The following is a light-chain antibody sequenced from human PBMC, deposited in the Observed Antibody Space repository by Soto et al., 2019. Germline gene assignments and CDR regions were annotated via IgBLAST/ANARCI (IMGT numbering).Light chain of an antibody. CDR2: GAS. J-gene: IGKJ5*01. CDR3: QQRSDWPPIT. V-gene: IGKV3D-20*02. CDR1: QSVSRNY. Sequence: EIVLTQSPGTLSLSPGERATLSCRASQSVSRNYLAWYQQKPGQAPRLLIYGASSRATGIPDRFSGSGSGTDFTLTISSLEPEDFAVYYCQQRSDWPPITFGQGTRLEIK.